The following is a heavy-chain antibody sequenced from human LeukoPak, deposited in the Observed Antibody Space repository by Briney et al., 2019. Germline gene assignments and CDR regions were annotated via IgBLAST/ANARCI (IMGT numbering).Heavy chain of an antibody. CDR3: ARWEGSIAAASDDAFDI. J-gene: IGHJ3*02. D-gene: IGHD6-13*01. CDR2: IYYSGST. Sequence: SETLSLTCTVSGGSISSSSYYWGWIRQPPGKGLEWIGSIYYSGSTYYNPSLKSRATISVDTSKNQFSLKLSSVTAADTAVYYCARWEGSIAAASDDAFDIWGQGTMVTVSS. CDR1: GGSISSSSYY. V-gene: IGHV4-39*07.